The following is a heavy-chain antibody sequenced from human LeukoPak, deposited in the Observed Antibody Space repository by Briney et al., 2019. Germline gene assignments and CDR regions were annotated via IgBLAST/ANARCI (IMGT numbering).Heavy chain of an antibody. Sequence: HPGGSLRLSCAASGFTFISYWMHWVRQDPGKGLVWVSRINSDGRSTDYADSVKGRFTISRDNSKRTLFLQMNSLRAEDTAVYHCAQHLGYCSSGTCYFTYWGQGALVTVSS. J-gene: IGHJ4*02. CDR1: GFTFISYW. CDR3: AQHLGYCSSGTCYFTY. D-gene: IGHD2-15*01. V-gene: IGHV3-74*01. CDR2: INSDGRST.